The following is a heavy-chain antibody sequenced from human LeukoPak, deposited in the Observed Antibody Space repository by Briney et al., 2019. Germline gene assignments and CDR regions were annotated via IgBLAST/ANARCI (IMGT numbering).Heavy chain of an antibody. CDR3: ARRALIRGDPTYNWFDP. Sequence: SETLSLTCTVSGGSISSYYWSWLRQPPGKGLEWIGYIYYSGSTNYNPSLKSRVTISVDTSKNQFSLKLSSVTAADTAVYYCARRALIRGDPTYNWFDPWGQGTLVTVSS. CDR1: GGSISSYY. J-gene: IGHJ5*02. D-gene: IGHD2-21*01. V-gene: IGHV4-59*08. CDR2: IYYSGST.